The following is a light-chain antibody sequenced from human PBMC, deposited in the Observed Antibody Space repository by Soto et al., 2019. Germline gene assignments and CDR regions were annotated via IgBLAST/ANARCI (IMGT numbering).Light chain of an antibody. CDR3: HQYESTPPT. J-gene: IGKJ2*01. CDR2: WAS. CDR1: QSVLYSSNNKNY. V-gene: IGKV4-1*01. Sequence: DIVMTQSPDSLAVSLGERATINCKSSQSVLYSSNNKNYLAWYQQRPGQPPKLLIYWASTRESGVPXXXSGXXXXXXXTXTITSLQAEDVAVYYCHQYESTPPTFGQGTKLEIK.